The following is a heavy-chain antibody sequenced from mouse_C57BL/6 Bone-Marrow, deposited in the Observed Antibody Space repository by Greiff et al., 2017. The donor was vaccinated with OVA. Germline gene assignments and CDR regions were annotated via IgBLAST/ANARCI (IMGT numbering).Heavy chain of an antibody. V-gene: IGHV2-2*01. CDR3: ARNVVEVDYYGHYYAMDY. J-gene: IGHJ4*01. D-gene: IGHD1-2*01. CDR1: GFSLTSYG. CDR2: IWSGGST. Sequence: QVQLQQSGPGLVQPSQSLSITCTVSGFSLTSYGVHWVRQSPGKGLEWLGVIWSGGSTDYNAAFISRLSISKDNSKSQVFYKMNSLQADDTAIYYGARNVVEVDYYGHYYAMDYWGQGTSGTVSS.